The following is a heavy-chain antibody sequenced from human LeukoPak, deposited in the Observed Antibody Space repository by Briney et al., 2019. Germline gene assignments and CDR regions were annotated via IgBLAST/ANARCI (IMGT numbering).Heavy chain of an antibody. J-gene: IGHJ6*02. CDR3: AKDMGATDYYYYGMDV. Sequence: GGSLRLSCAASGFTFSSYAMSWVRQAPGKGLEWVSLISWDGGSTYYADSVKGRFTISRDNSKNSLYLQMNSLRTEDTALYYCAKDMGATDYYYYGMDVWGQGTTVTVSS. CDR1: GFTFSSYA. CDR2: ISWDGGST. V-gene: IGHV3-43*01. D-gene: IGHD1-26*01.